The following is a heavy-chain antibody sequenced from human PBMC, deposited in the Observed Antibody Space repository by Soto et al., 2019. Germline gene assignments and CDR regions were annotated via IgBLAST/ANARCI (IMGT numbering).Heavy chain of an antibody. CDR1: GFTFSSYG. V-gene: IGHV3-30*03. D-gene: IGHD6-19*01. CDR2: ISYDGSNK. J-gene: IGHJ4*02. Sequence: QVQLVESGGGVVQPGRSLRLSCAASGFTFSSYGMHWVRQAPGKGLEWVAVISYDGSNKYYADSVKGRFTISRDNSKNTLYLQMNSLRAEDTAVYYCATYSSGWYPLDSWGQGTLVTVSS. CDR3: ATYSSGWYPLDS.